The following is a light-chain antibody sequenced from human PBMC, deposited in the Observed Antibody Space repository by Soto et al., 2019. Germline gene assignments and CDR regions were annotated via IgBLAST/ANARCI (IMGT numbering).Light chain of an antibody. J-gene: IGKJ1*01. CDR3: QQRSKWPRT. CDR1: QSIGSY. CDR2: DAS. V-gene: IGKV3-11*01. Sequence: EIVLTQSPATLSLSPGERATLSCRASQSIGSYLAWYQQKPGQAPRLLIYDASNRAPGIPARFSGSGSGTDFTLTISSLEPEDFAVYYCQQRSKWPRTFGQGTKVEIK.